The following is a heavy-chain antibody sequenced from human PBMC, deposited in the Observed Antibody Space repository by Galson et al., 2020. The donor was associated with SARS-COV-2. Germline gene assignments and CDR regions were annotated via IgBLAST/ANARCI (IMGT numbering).Heavy chain of an antibody. D-gene: IGHD6-13*01. CDR1: GFRFNRYG. CDR2: MSFDGSNK. J-gene: IGHJ5*02. V-gene: IGHV3-30*03. CDR3: ARDGDSSTWYEGWLNP. Sequence: GESLKISCAASGFRFNRYGMNWVRQAPGKGLEWVAVMSFDGSNKYYADSVKGRFTISRDNSKNTLYLEMNSVRPEDTAVYYCARDGDSSTWYEGWLNPWGQGTLVNVSS.